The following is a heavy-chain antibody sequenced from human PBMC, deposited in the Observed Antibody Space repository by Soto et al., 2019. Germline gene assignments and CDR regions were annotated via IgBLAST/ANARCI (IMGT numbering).Heavy chain of an antibody. D-gene: IGHD2-15*01. V-gene: IGHV4-61*01. CDR1: GGSVSSGSYY. CDR3: ARVGACSGGSCPWGTKKTYYYYGMDV. CDR2: IYYSGST. Sequence: SETLSLTCTVSGGSVSSGSYYWSWIRQPPGKGLEWIGYIYYSGSTNYNPSLKSRVTISVDTSKNQFSLKLSSVTAADTAVYYCARVGACSGGSCPWGTKKTYYYYGMDVWGQGTTVTVSS. J-gene: IGHJ6*02.